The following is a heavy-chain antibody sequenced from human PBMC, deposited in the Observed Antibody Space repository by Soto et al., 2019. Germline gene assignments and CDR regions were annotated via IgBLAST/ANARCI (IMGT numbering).Heavy chain of an antibody. Sequence: ASVKVSCKASGYTFSGYYIHWLRQAPGKGLEWMGVFIPIFVSAHYAPKFQGRITITADESTSTAYMELSGLTSEDTAIYYCARDVSSDTTGFRGYDLWGQGTQVTVSS. D-gene: IGHD3-10*01. V-gene: IGHV1-69*13. CDR2: FIPIFVSA. J-gene: IGHJ4*02. CDR1: GYTFSGYY. CDR3: ARDVSSDTTGFRGYDL.